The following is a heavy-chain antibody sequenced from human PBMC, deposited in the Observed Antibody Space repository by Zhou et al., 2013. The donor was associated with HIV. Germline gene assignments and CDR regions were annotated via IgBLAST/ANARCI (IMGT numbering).Heavy chain of an antibody. D-gene: IGHD6-13*01. CDR1: GGSFSDYY. J-gene: IGHJ6*01. Sequence: QVQLQQWGAGLLKPSEILSLTCAVYGGSFSDYYWSWIRQPPGKGLEWIGEINHSGSANYIPSLKSRVSISIDASKKQFSLKVTSVTAADTAVYFCARARSSWNWSMDVWGQRGPRS. V-gene: IGHV4-34*01. CDR3: ARARSSWNWSMDV. CDR2: INHSGSA.